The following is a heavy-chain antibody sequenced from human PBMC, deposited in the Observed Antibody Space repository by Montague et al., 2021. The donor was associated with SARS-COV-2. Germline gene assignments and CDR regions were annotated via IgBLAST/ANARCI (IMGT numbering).Heavy chain of an antibody. CDR3: ARERVNYGDSYYYGVDV. Sequence: SETLSLTCAVSGGSISSSNWWSWVRQPPGKGLEWIGEIYHSGSTNYNPSLKSRVTISVDKSKNQFSLKLSSVTAADTAVYYCARERVNYGDSYYYGVDVRGQGTTVTVSS. D-gene: IGHD4-17*01. CDR1: GGSISSSNW. V-gene: IGHV4-4*02. CDR2: IYHSGST. J-gene: IGHJ6*02.